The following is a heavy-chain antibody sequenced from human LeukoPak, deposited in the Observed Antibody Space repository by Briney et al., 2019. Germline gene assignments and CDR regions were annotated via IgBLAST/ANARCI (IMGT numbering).Heavy chain of an antibody. CDR2: IHQGGTT. Sequence: LETPSLTCGVYGGAFRGFFWGWVRQTPGAGPGGIGGIHQGGTTNYNPPLKSRVTISVDTSKNQFSLKLSSVTAADTAVYYCARTRYYYNSRSYGAPYYFDYWGQGTLVTVSS. D-gene: IGHD3-10*01. J-gene: IGHJ4*02. CDR1: GGAFRGFF. V-gene: IGHV4-34*01. CDR3: ARTRYYYNSRSYGAPYYFDY.